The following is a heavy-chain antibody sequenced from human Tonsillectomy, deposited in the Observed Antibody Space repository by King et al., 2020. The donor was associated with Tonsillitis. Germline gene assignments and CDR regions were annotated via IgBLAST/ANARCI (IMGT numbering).Heavy chain of an antibody. CDR2: IFSNDEK. D-gene: IGHD5-18*01. V-gene: IGHV2-26*01. Sequence: TLKESGPVLVKPTETLTLTCTVSGFSLSNARMGVSWIRQPPGKALEWLAHIFSNDEKSYSTSLKSRLTISTDTSKSQVVLTITKMDPVDTATYYCARIWARDTALEILFDYWGQGTLVTVSS. CDR3: ARIWARDTALEILFDY. J-gene: IGHJ4*02. CDR1: GFSLSNARMG.